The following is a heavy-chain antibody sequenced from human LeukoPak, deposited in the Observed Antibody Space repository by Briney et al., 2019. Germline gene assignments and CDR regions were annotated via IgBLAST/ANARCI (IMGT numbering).Heavy chain of an antibody. V-gene: IGHV4-59*01. Sequence: PSETLSLTCTVSGDSITTYYWSWIRQPPEKGLEWIGYIFYIGNTNYNPSLKSRVTISVDTSKNQFSLRLSSVTAADTAVYYCASYGGGVAGFTYWGQGTLVTVSS. CDR2: IFYIGNT. D-gene: IGHD6-19*01. J-gene: IGHJ4*02. CDR1: GDSITTYY. CDR3: ASYGGGVAGFTY.